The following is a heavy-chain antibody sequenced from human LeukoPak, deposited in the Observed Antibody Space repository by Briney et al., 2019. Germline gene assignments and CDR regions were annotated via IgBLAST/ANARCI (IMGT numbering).Heavy chain of an antibody. CDR2: INAGNGNT. D-gene: IGHD3-22*01. CDR1: GYTFITYA. J-gene: IGHJ5*02. V-gene: IGHV1-3*01. Sequence: VASVKVSCKASGYTFITYAIHWVHQAPGQRLEWMGWINAGNGNTKYSQKFQGRVTITRDTSASTADMELSSLRSEDTAVYYCARLTYYYDSSGQNWFDPWGQGTLVTVSS. CDR3: ARLTYYYDSSGQNWFDP.